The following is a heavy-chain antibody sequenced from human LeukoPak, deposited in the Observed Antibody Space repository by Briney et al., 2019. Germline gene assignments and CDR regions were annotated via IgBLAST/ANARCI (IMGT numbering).Heavy chain of an antibody. D-gene: IGHD3-22*01. CDR1: GFTFSSYS. CDR3: ARGSMYYYDSSGYYTDY. CDR2: ISSSSSYI. V-gene: IGHV3-21*01. J-gene: IGHJ4*02. Sequence: GGSLRLSCAASGFTFSSYSMNWVRQAPGKGLEWVSSISSSSSYIYYADSVKGRFTISRDKAKNSLYLQMNSLRAGDTAVYYCARGSMYYYDSSGYYTDYWGQGTLVTVSS.